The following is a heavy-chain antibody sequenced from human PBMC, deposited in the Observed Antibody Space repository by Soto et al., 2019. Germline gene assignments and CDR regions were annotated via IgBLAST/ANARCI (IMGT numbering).Heavy chain of an antibody. J-gene: IGHJ4*02. D-gene: IGHD2-2*01. CDR3: ARGASTFDY. CDR2: ISGGSGDT. V-gene: IGHV3-23*01. Sequence: EVHLLESGGGVAQPGGSPRLSCAASGFTFSNSAMSWVRQAPGKGLEWVSTISGGSGDTSYADPVKGRFIVSRDDSRTTLYLQMNSLRAEDTALYYCARGASTFDYWGQGRPVIVSS. CDR1: GFTFSNSA.